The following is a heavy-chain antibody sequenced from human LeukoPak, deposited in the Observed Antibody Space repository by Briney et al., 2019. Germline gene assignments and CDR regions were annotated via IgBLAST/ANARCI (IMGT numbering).Heavy chain of an antibody. J-gene: IGHJ4*02. V-gene: IGHV3-9*01. CDR1: GFTFDDYA. D-gene: IGHD7-27*01. Sequence: GRSLRLSCAASGFTFDDYAMHWVRQAPGKGLEWVSGISWNSGSIGYADSVKGRFTISRDNAKNSLYLQMNSLRAEDTAVYYCARESNGGFDYWGQGTLVTVSS. CDR2: ISWNSGSI. CDR3: ARESNGGFDY.